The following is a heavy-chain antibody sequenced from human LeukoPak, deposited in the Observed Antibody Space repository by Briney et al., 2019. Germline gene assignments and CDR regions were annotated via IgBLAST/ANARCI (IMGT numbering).Heavy chain of an antibody. V-gene: IGHV3-49*04. CDR1: GFTFGDYA. J-gene: IGHJ6*02. D-gene: IGHD2-2*01. CDR2: IRSKAYGGTT. CDR3: TRVGGYCSSTSCPDYYYYGMDV. Sequence: GGSLRLSCTASGFTFGDYAMSWVRQAPGKGLEWVGFIRSKAYGGTTEYAASVKGRFTISRDDSKSIAYLQMNSLKTEDTAVYYCTRVGGYCSSTSCPDYYYYGMDVWGQGTTVTVSS.